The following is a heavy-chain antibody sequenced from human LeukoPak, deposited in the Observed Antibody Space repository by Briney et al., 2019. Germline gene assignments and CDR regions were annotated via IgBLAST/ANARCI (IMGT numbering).Heavy chain of an antibody. Sequence: GGSLRLSCAASEFTFSNYWMSWVRQAPAKGLEWVANIKQDGTETYYVDSAKGRFTISRDNANNSLYLQMNSLRAEDAAVYYCARDPFESSGYCPWGQGTLVTVSS. D-gene: IGHD3-22*01. J-gene: IGHJ5*02. CDR2: IKQDGTET. CDR3: ARDPFESSGYCP. V-gene: IGHV3-7*03. CDR1: EFTFSNYW.